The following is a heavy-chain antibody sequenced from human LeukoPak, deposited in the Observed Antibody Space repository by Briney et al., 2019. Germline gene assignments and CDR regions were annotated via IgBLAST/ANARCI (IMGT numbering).Heavy chain of an antibody. V-gene: IGHV3-7*03. D-gene: IGHD3-3*01. J-gene: IGHJ3*02. CDR3: AKDRNYDFTVDAFDI. Sequence: GGSLRLSCAASGFTFSSYWMSWVRQAPGKGLEWVANIKQDGSEKYYVDSVKGRFTISRDNAKNSLYLQMNSLRAEDTAVYYCAKDRNYDFTVDAFDIWAKGQWSPSLQ. CDR1: GFTFSSYW. CDR2: IKQDGSEK.